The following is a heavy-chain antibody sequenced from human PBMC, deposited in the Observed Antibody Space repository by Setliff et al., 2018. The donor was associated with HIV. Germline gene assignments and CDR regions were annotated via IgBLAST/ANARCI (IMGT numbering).Heavy chain of an antibody. CDR2: IGQDGSEK. CDR3: ARGQTSVTLQFDH. V-gene: IGHV3-7*03. Sequence: PGGSLRLSCAASRFDFNNYWMCWVRQAPGEGLEWVANIGQDGSEKNYVDSVKGRFTISRDNAKNSLFLQMNSLRAEDTAVYYCARGQTSVTLQFDHWGQGTLVTVSS. J-gene: IGHJ4*02. CDR1: RFDFNNYW. D-gene: IGHD4-17*01.